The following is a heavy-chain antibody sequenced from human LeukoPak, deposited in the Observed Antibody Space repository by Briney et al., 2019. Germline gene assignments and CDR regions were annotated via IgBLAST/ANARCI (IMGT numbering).Heavy chain of an antibody. CDR2: IRDDGSNK. J-gene: IGHJ4*02. V-gene: IGHV3-30*02. D-gene: IGHD6-6*01. CDR3: AKDRARLVDY. Sequence: PGGSLRLSCTASGFTFSSYGMHWVRQAPGKGLEWVAFIRDDGSNKYYADSVKGRFTISRDNSKNTLYLQMNSLRAEDTAVYYCAKDRARLVDYWGQGTLVTVSS. CDR1: GFTFSSYG.